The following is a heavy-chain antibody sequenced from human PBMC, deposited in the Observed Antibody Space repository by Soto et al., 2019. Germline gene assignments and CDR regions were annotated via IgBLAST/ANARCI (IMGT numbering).Heavy chain of an antibody. CDR1: GGSISSRDYY. J-gene: IGHJ6*02. D-gene: IGHD3-10*01. Sequence: QVQLQESGPGLVKPSQTLSLSCSVSGGSISSRDYYWSWIRHHPEKGLEWIGSIYYSGSTYYNPSRTSRVTMSLDTSMNEFSLKLTSVTAADTAVYYCARDKGGAALKGSGMDVWGQGTTVTVSS. CDR2: IYYSGST. CDR3: ARDKGGAALKGSGMDV. V-gene: IGHV4-31*03.